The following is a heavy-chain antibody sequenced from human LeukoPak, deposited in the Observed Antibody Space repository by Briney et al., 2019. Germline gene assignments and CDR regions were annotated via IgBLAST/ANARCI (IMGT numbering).Heavy chain of an antibody. CDR2: IYTSGST. CDR3: ARTPIVVVPAAIGFWFDP. V-gene: IGHV4-4*09. Sequence: SETLSLTCTVSGGSISSYYWSWIRQPPGKGLEWIGYIYTSGSTNYNPSLKSRVTISVDTSKNQFSLKLSSVTAADTAVYYRARTPIVVVPAAIGFWFDPWGQGTLVTVSS. J-gene: IGHJ5*02. D-gene: IGHD2-2*01. CDR1: GGSISSYY.